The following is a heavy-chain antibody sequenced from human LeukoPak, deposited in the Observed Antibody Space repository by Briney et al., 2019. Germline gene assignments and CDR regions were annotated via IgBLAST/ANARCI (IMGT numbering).Heavy chain of an antibody. Sequence: PGGSLRLSCAASGYTFTSYAMHWVRQAPRQRLEWMGWINAGNGNTKYSQKFQGRVTITRDTSASTAYMELSSLRSEDTAVYYCARDREDICSSTSCPIPKHYYYYYMDVWGKGTTVTVSS. CDR2: INAGNGNT. V-gene: IGHV1-3*01. J-gene: IGHJ6*03. CDR3: ARDREDICSSTSCPIPKHYYYYYMDV. D-gene: IGHD2-2*01. CDR1: GYTFTSYA.